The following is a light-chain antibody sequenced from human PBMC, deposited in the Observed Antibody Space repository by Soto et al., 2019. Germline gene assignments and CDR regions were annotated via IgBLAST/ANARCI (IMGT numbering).Light chain of an antibody. V-gene: IGKV3-15*01. Sequence: EIVMTQSPATLSVSPGERATLSCRASQSVSSNLAWYQQKPGQAPRLLIYGASTRATGIPDRFSGSGSGTEFPLTLRRLQSEDFAVYYCQQYNNWLTWTFGQGTKVEIK. CDR1: QSVSSN. J-gene: IGKJ1*01. CDR3: QQYNNWLTWT. CDR2: GAS.